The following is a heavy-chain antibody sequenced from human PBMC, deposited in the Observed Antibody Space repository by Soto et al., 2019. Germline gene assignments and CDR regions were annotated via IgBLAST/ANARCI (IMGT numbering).Heavy chain of an antibody. J-gene: IGHJ4*02. Sequence: EGSLRLSCAASGFTFSSYWMSWVRQAPGKGLEWVANIKQDGSEKYYVDSVKGRFTISRDNAKNSLYLQMNSLRAEDTAVYYCARVEVGCSGGSCYYSGSYYDYWGQGTLVTVSS. V-gene: IGHV3-7*01. CDR1: GFTFSSYW. CDR3: ARVEVGCSGGSCYYSGSYYDY. CDR2: IKQDGSEK. D-gene: IGHD2-15*01.